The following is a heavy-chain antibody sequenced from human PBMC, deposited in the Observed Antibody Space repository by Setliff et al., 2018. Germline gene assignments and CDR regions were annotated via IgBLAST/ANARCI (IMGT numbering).Heavy chain of an antibody. D-gene: IGHD4-17*01. Sequence: ASVKVSCKASGGTFSSYAISWVRQAPGQGLEWMGGIIPIFGTANYAQKFQGRVTITADESTSTAYMELSSLGSEDTAVYYCARDLIDPDYGDYLSFYYYGMDVWGLGTTVTVSS. CDR1: GGTFSSYA. J-gene: IGHJ6*02. V-gene: IGHV1-69*13. CDR3: ARDLIDPDYGDYLSFYYYGMDV. CDR2: IIPIFGTA.